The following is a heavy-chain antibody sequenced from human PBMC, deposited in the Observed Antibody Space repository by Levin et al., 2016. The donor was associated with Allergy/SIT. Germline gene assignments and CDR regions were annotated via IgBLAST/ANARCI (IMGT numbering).Heavy chain of an antibody. Sequence: GGSLRLSCAASGFTFSDYYMSWIRQAPGKGLEWVSYISSSSSYTNYADSVKGRFTISRDNAKNSLYLQMNSLRAEDTAVYYCARTTGTTYYYYGMDVWGQGTTVTVSS. V-gene: IGHV3-11*06. CDR3: ARTTGTTYYYYGMDV. CDR2: ISSSSSYT. J-gene: IGHJ6*02. D-gene: IGHD1-1*01. CDR1: GFTFSDYY.